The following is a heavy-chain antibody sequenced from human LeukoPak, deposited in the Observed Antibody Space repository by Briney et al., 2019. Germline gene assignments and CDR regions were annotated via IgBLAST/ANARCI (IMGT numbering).Heavy chain of an antibody. CDR1: GYTFTGYY. J-gene: IGHJ4*02. Sequence: ASVKVSCKASGYTFTGYYMHWVRQAPGQGLEWMGWINPNSGGTDYAQKFQGRITMTRDTSISTAYMELRSLRSDDTAVYYCARGGLAVAGTRRYFDYWGQGTLVTVSS. V-gene: IGHV1-2*02. CDR2: INPNSGGT. D-gene: IGHD6-19*01. CDR3: ARGGLAVAGTRRYFDY.